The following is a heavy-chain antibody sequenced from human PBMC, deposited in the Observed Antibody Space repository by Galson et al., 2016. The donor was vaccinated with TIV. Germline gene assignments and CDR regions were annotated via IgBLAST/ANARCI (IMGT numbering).Heavy chain of an antibody. CDR3: ARHDSSAFSNWYFNL. Sequence: SGAEVKKTGESLKISCRGSGYPFSGYCVGWVRQVPGKGLEWMGIVYPGNSHTVYSPSFEGQVTISADKSTSTAYLQWSSLKASDTAMYYCARHDSSAFSNWYFNLWGRGTRVTVSS. J-gene: IGHJ2*01. CDR1: GYPFSGYC. D-gene: IGHD3-22*01. CDR2: VYPGNSHT. V-gene: IGHV5-51*01.